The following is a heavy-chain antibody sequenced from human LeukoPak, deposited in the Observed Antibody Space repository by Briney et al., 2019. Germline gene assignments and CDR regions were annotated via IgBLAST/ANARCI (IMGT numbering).Heavy chain of an antibody. CDR3: ARGSGSLADFDY. CDR1: GYTFTSYY. CDR2: INPSGGST. Sequence: GASVKVSCKASGYTFTSYYMHWLRQAPGQGLEWMGIINPSGGSTNYAQRFQGRVTMTRDTSTSTVYMELSSLRSDDTAVYYCARGSGSLADFDYWGQGTLVTVSS. D-gene: IGHD1-26*01. J-gene: IGHJ4*02. V-gene: IGHV1-46*01.